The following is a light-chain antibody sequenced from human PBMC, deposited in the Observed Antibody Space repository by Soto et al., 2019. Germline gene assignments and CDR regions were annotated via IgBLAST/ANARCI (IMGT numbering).Light chain of an antibody. CDR1: QGISSY. Sequence: DIQLTQSPSFLSASVGDRVTITCRASQGISSYLAWYQQKPGKAPKLLIYAASTLQSGVPSRFSGSGSGTEFTLTIRSLQPEDFATSYCKQLNSYPFLTFGGGTKVEIK. V-gene: IGKV1-9*01. CDR2: AAS. CDR3: KQLNSYPFLT. J-gene: IGKJ4*01.